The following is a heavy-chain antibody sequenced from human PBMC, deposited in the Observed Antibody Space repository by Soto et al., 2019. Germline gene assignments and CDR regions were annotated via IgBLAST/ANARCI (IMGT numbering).Heavy chain of an antibody. J-gene: IGHJ5*01. Sequence: ASVKVSCKASGYTITNYYIHWVRQTTGQGLEWMGIIDPSDATISYAQKFQGRVIMTRDTSTSTVYMQLNSLRSEDTARYYCTKGSCRASITCYANYDSWGQGTLVTVSS. V-gene: IGHV1-46*01. CDR2: IDPSDATI. D-gene: IGHD2-2*01. CDR3: TKGSCRASITCYANYDS. CDR1: GYTITNYY.